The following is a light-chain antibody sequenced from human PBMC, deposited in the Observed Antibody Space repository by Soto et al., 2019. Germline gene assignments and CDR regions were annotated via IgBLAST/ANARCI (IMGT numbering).Light chain of an antibody. J-gene: IGLJ3*02. Sequence: QSALTQPRSVSGSPGQSVTISCTGTSRDVGGYNYVSWYQQHPGKAPKLMIYDVSKRPSGVPDRFSGSKSGNTASLTISGLQAEDEADYYCCSYAGSYTPNWVFGGATKLTVL. CDR3: CSYAGSYTPNWV. CDR1: SRDVGGYNY. V-gene: IGLV2-11*01. CDR2: DVS.